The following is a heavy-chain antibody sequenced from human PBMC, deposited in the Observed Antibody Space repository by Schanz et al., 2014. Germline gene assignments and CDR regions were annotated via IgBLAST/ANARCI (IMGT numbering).Heavy chain of an antibody. CDR3: AKDDTQVNGMDV. CDR2: ISYDGRHK. V-gene: IGHV3-30*18. Sequence: VQLLESGGGLAQPGGSLRLSCAASGFTFSGYGMHWVRQAPGKGLEWVAIISYDGRHKNYADSVKGRFTISRDNSKNTLHLQMNSLRVEDTAVYYCAKDDTQVNGMDVWGQGTTVTVSS. J-gene: IGHJ6*02. CDR1: GFTFSGYG.